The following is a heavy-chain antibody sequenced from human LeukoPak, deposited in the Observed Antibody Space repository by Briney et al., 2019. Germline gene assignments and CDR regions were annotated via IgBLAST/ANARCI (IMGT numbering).Heavy chain of an antibody. Sequence: ASVKVSCKASGYTFTSYYMHWVRQAPGQGLEWMGIINPSGGSTSYAQKFQGRVTMTRDTSTSTVYMELSSLRSEDTAVYYCGRVGQFSSSWYYFDYWGQGTLVTVSS. J-gene: IGHJ4*02. D-gene: IGHD6-13*01. CDR1: GYTFTSYY. CDR2: INPSGGST. CDR3: GRVGQFSSSWYYFDY. V-gene: IGHV1-46*01.